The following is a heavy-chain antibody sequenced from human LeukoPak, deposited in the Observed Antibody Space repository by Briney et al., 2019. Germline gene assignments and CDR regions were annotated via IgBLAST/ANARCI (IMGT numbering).Heavy chain of an antibody. D-gene: IGHD3-9*01. Sequence: AGGSLRLSCAASGFTFSSYSMNWVRQATGKGLEWVSSISSSSSYIYYADSVKGRFTISRDNAKNSLYLQMNSLRAEDTAVYYCARDRVLRYFDWFDAFDIWGQGTMVTVSS. CDR2: ISSSSSYI. CDR1: GFTFSSYS. V-gene: IGHV3-21*01. J-gene: IGHJ3*02. CDR3: ARDRVLRYFDWFDAFDI.